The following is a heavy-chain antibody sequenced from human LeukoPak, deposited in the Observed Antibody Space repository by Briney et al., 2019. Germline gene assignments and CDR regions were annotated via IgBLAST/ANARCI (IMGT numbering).Heavy chain of an antibody. D-gene: IGHD5-24*01. CDR3: ARGPKMSAIGSFDC. J-gene: IGHJ4*02. Sequence: SETLSLTCIVSGGSISSYYWSWIRQPAGKGLEWIGRIYASGSTNYNPSLKSRVTMSGDTSKNQFSLKLTSVTAGDTAVYYCARGPKMSAIGSFDCWGQGALVTVSS. CDR1: GGSISSYY. V-gene: IGHV4-4*07. CDR2: IYASGST.